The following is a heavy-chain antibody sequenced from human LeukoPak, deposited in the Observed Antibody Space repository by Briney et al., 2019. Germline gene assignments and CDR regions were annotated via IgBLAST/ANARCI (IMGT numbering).Heavy chain of an antibody. CDR1: GFTFGSYS. Sequence: GGSLRLSCAASGFTFGSYSMNWVRQAPGKGLEWVSSISSSSSYIYYADSMKGRVTISRDNAKNSLYLQMNNLRAEDTAVYYCARDAYYYDSRGSPWGQGTLVTVSS. CDR2: ISSSSSYI. CDR3: ARDAYYYDSRGSP. V-gene: IGHV3-21*01. J-gene: IGHJ5*02. D-gene: IGHD3-22*01.